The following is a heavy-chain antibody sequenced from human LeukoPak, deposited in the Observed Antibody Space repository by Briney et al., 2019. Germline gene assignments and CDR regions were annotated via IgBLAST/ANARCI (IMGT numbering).Heavy chain of an antibody. Sequence: GGSLRLSCGAPGFTFSSYSMNWVRQAPGKGLEWVSSIISSSSTIYYADSVKGRVTISRDNAKNSLYLQMNSLRAEDTAVYYCAREANQGPGETFDIWGQGTMVTVSS. CDR2: IISSSSTI. CDR1: GFTFSSYS. D-gene: IGHD3-10*01. V-gene: IGHV3-48*01. CDR3: AREANQGPGETFDI. J-gene: IGHJ3*02.